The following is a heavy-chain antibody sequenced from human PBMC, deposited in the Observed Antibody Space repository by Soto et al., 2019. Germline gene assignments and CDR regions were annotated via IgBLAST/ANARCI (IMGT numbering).Heavy chain of an antibody. CDR2: ISGSGGST. CDR3: ARAQRLAAAVLDP. Sequence: GGSMRLSCAASGFTFSSYAMSWVRQAPGKGLEWVSAISGSGGSTYYADSVKGRFTISRDNAKNSLYLQMNSLRAEDTAVYYCARAQRLAAAVLDPWGQGTLVTVSS. CDR1: GFTFSSYA. D-gene: IGHD6-13*01. V-gene: IGHV3-23*01. J-gene: IGHJ5*02.